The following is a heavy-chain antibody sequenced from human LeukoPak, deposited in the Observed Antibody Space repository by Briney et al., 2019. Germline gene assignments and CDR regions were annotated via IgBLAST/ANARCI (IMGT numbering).Heavy chain of an antibody. CDR3: ARGSYYASSGYYYFDY. V-gene: IGHV1-18*01. J-gene: IGHJ4*02. D-gene: IGHD3-22*01. CDR2: ISAYNGNT. CDR1: GYAFTSYG. Sequence: ASVTVSCTASGYAFTSYGISWERHAPGQGLGWVGWISAYNGNTRSAQKLQGRVTMTTDTTTSTAYMELRSLRSDDTAVYYCARGSYYASSGYYYFDYWGQGTLVTVSS.